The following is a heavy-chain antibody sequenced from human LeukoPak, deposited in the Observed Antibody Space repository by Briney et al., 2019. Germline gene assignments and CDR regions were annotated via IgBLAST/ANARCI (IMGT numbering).Heavy chain of an antibody. CDR1: GYTFTDYY. CDR2: INPKSGGT. Sequence: ASVKVSCKVSGYTFTDYYMQWVRQAPGQGLEWMGWINPKSGGTNYAQQFQGMVTMTRDTSISTAYMELSNLRSDDTAVYYCARGVAAAGGRWFDPWGQGTLVTVSS. D-gene: IGHD6-13*01. J-gene: IGHJ5*02. CDR3: ARGVAAAGGRWFDP. V-gene: IGHV1-2*02.